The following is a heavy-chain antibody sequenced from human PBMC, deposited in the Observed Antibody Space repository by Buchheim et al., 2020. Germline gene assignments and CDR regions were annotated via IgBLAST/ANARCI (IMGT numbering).Heavy chain of an antibody. CDR2: IWFDGSNQ. V-gene: IGHV3-33*01. CDR3: ARDRFPLYSNTWHYFDY. J-gene: IGHJ4*02. D-gene: IGHD6-13*01. Sequence: QVQLVESGGGGVQPGRSLRLSCAGSGFTFKSFGIHWVRQAPGKALEWVAVIWFDGSNQYYADSVKGRFTIFRDNSRNLVHLQMNDLRAEDTAIYYCARDRFPLYSNTWHYFDYWGQG. CDR1: GFTFKSFG.